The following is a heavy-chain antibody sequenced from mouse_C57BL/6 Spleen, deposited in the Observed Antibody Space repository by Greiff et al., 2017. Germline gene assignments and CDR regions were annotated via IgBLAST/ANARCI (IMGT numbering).Heavy chain of an antibody. Sequence: EVMLVESGGGLVKPGGSLKLSCAASGFTFSSYTMSWVRQTPEKRLEWVATISGGGGNTYYPDSVKGRFTISRDNAKNTLYLQMSSLRSEDTALYYCARPYYDYWYFDVWGTGTTVTVSS. CDR2: ISGGGGNT. V-gene: IGHV5-9*01. CDR1: GFTFSSYT. D-gene: IGHD2-4*01. CDR3: ARPYYDYWYFDV. J-gene: IGHJ1*03.